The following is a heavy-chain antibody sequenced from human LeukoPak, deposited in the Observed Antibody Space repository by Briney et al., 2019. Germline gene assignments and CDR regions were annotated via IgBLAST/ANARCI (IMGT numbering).Heavy chain of an antibody. CDR2: ISGSSFNYI. V-gene: IGHV3-21*01. J-gene: IGHJ5*02. D-gene: IGHD2/OR15-2a*01. CDR1: GFIFSAYN. Sequence: GESLRLSCAASGFIFSAYNMVWVRQAPGKGLEWVARISGSSFNYINYADSVEGRFTVSRDNARNSLYLQMNSLRVEDTGVYYCARGDDYLPFDHWGQGNLVTVSS. CDR3: ARGDDYLPFDH.